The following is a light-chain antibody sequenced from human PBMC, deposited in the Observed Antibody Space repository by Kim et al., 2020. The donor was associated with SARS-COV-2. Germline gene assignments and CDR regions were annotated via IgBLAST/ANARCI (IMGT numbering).Light chain of an antibody. J-gene: IGKJ2*01. Sequence: GDRVTITCRASHSISNYLNWYQQKPGKDPKVLIYAASSLQSGVPSRFSGSGSGTEFTFTISSLQPEDFATYYCQQSYSTPYTFGQGTKLEI. CDR2: AAS. CDR1: HSISNY. V-gene: IGKV1-39*01. CDR3: QQSYSTPYT.